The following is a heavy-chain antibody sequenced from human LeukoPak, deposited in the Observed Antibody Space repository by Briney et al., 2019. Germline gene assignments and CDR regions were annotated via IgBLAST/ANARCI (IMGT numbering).Heavy chain of an antibody. D-gene: IGHD5-12*01. CDR2: IYYSGST. Sequence: PSETLSLTCTVSGGSISSYYWSWIRQPPGKGLEWNGYIYYSGSTNYNPSLKSRVTISVDTSKNQFSLKLSSVTAAGTAVYYCARDWVDSYWYFDLWGRGTLVTVSS. CDR1: GGSISSYY. V-gene: IGHV4-59*01. CDR3: ARDWVDSYWYFDL. J-gene: IGHJ2*01.